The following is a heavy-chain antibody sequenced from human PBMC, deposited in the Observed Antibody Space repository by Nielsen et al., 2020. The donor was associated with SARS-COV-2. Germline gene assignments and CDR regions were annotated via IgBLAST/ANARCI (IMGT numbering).Heavy chain of an antibody. D-gene: IGHD6-19*01. Sequence: GGSLRLSCAASGFTFNNFAMSWVRQAPGKGLEWVSTISGSDDSTYYADSVKGRFTISGDDSKNTLYLQMNSLRAEDTAVYYCALLAVAGRVSYYGMDVWGQGTTVTVSS. CDR3: ALLAVAGRVSYYGMDV. J-gene: IGHJ6*02. CDR2: ISGSDDST. CDR1: GFTFNNFA. V-gene: IGHV3-23*01.